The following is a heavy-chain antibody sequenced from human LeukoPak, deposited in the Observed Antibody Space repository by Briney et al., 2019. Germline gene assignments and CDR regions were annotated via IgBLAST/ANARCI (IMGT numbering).Heavy chain of an antibody. D-gene: IGHD1-7*01. Sequence: SETLSLTCTVSGGSISSYYWSWIRQPAGKGLEWIGRIYTSGSTNYNPSLKSRVTMSVDTSKNQFSLKLSSVTAADTAVYYCARESLDHLTKNFNFDYWGQGTLVTVSS. CDR1: GGSISSYY. CDR3: ARESLDHLTKNFNFDY. CDR2: IYTSGST. V-gene: IGHV4-4*07. J-gene: IGHJ4*02.